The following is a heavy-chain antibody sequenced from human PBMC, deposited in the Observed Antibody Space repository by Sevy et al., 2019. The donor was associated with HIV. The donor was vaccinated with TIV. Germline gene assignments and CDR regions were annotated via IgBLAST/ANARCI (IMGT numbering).Heavy chain of an antibody. Sequence: GGSLRLSCAASGFTFSSYAMSWVRQAPGKGLEWVSAISGSGGSTYYADSVKGRFTISRDNSKNTRYLQMNSLRAEDTAVYYCAKGFRQWLVKTYFDYWGQGTLVTVSS. CDR2: ISGSGGST. CDR1: GFTFSSYA. V-gene: IGHV3-23*01. D-gene: IGHD6-19*01. CDR3: AKGFRQWLVKTYFDY. J-gene: IGHJ4*02.